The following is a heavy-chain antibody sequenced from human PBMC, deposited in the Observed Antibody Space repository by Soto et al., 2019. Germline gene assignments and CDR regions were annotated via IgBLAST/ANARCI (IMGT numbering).Heavy chain of an antibody. V-gene: IGHV3-33*01. CDR3: ARDPDYSSGWAYYYYYGMDV. J-gene: IGHJ6*02. CDR2: IWYDGSNK. CDR1: GFTFSSYG. Sequence: GGSLRLSCAASGFTFSSYGMHWVRQAPGKGLEWVAVIWYDGSNKYYADSVKGRFTISRDNSKNTLYLQMNSLRAEDTAVYYCARDPDYSSGWAYYYYYGMDVWGQGTTVTVSS. D-gene: IGHD6-19*01.